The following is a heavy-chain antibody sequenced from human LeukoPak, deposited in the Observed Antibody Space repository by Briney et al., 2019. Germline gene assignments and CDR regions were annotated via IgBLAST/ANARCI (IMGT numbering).Heavy chain of an antibody. D-gene: IGHD4-17*01. CDR2: IIPILGIA. V-gene: IGHV1-69*04. CDR1: GGTFSSYA. Sequence: GASVKVSCKASGGTFSSYAISWVRQAPGQGLEWMGRIIPILGIANYAQKFQGRVTITADKSTSTAYMELSSLRSEDTAVYYCARASTVTNPFDYWGQGTLVTVSS. J-gene: IGHJ4*02. CDR3: ARASTVTNPFDY.